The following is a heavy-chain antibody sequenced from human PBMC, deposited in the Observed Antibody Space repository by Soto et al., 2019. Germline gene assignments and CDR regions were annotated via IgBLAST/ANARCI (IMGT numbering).Heavy chain of an antibody. CDR3: ARDYPYFTVTTSGGMDV. Sequence: SETLSLTCTVSGGSIDNFYWSWIRQPPGKGLEWIGYIYSSGSTNYNPSLKSRVTISVDTSKNQFSLKLSSVTAADTAVYFCARDYPYFTVTTSGGMDVWGQGTTVTVSS. V-gene: IGHV4-59*01. CDR1: GGSIDNFY. J-gene: IGHJ6*02. CDR2: IYSSGST. D-gene: IGHD4-17*01.